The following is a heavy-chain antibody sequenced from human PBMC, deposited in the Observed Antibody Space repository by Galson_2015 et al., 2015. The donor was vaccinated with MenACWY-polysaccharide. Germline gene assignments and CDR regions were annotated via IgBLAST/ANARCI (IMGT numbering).Heavy chain of an antibody. D-gene: IGHD3-10*01. CDR2: ISSSGSTI. Sequence: SLRLSCAASGFTFSDYYMSWIRQAPGKGLEWVSYISSSGSTIYYADSVKGRFTISRDNAKNSLYLQMNSLRAEDTAVYYCAREVEAGSYYSGYSYYGMDVWGQGPTVTVSS. V-gene: IGHV3-11*01. CDR3: AREVEAGSYYSGYSYYGMDV. CDR1: GFTFSDYY. J-gene: IGHJ6*02.